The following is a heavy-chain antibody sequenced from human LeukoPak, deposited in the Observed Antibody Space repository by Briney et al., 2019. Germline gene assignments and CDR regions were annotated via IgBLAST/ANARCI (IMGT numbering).Heavy chain of an antibody. Sequence: ASVKVSCKASGYTFTGYYMHWVRQAPGQGLEWMGWINPNSGGTNYAQKFQGRVTMTRDTSISTAYMELSRLRSDDTAVYYCARGGYDYVWGSYRRLPDYWGQGTLVTVSS. CDR2: INPNSGGT. D-gene: IGHD3-16*02. CDR1: GYTFTGYY. CDR3: ARGGYDYVWGSYRRLPDY. V-gene: IGHV1-2*02. J-gene: IGHJ4*02.